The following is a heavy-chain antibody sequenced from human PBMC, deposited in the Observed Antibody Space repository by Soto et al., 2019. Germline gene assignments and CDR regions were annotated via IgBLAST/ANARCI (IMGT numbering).Heavy chain of an antibody. Sequence: GGSLRLSCAASGFTFSGSAMHWVRQASGKGLEWVGRIRSKTNSYATAYAASVKGRFTISRDDSKNTAYLQMNSLKTEDTAVYYCTIRTVTTYYYYYMDVWGKGTTVTVSS. D-gene: IGHD4-17*01. CDR2: IRSKTNSYAT. V-gene: IGHV3-73*01. CDR1: GFTFSGSA. J-gene: IGHJ6*03. CDR3: TIRTVTTYYYYYMDV.